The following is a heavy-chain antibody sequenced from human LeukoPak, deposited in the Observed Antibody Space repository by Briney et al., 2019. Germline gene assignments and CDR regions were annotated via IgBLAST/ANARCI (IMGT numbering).Heavy chain of an antibody. CDR1: GFTFDDYT. Sequence: GGSLRLSCAASGFTFDDYTMHWVRQAPGKGLEWVSLISWDGGSTYYADSVKGRFTISRDNSKNSLYLQMNSLGTEDTALYYCAKALEGYGDYPGDYWGQGTLVTVSS. CDR2: ISWDGGST. D-gene: IGHD4-17*01. CDR3: AKALEGYGDYPGDY. J-gene: IGHJ4*02. V-gene: IGHV3-43*01.